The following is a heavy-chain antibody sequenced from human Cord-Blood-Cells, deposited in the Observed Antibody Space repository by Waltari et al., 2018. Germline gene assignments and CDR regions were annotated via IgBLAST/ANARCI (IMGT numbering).Heavy chain of an antibody. CDR3: ARFTYGDAFDI. D-gene: IGHD4-17*01. CDR2: IYSGGST. Sequence: EVQLVESGGGLIQPGGSLRLSCAASGFTVSSNYMSWVRQAPGKGWGWDSFIYSGGSTYSADSVKGRFTISRDNSKNTLYLQMNSLRAEDTAVYYCARFTYGDAFDIWGQGTMVTVSS. V-gene: IGHV3-53*01. J-gene: IGHJ3*02. CDR1: GFTVSSNY.